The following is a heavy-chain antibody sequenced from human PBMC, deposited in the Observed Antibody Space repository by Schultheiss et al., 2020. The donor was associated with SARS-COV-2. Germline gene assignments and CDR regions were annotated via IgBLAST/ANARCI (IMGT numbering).Heavy chain of an antibody. CDR1: GFTFSNAW. J-gene: IGHJ6*02. D-gene: IGHD6-13*01. CDR3: TTSSSWNYYYYYGMDV. Sequence: GGSLRLSCAASGFTFSNAWMNWVRQAPGKGLEWVGRIKSKTDGGTTDYAAPVKGRFTISRDDSKNTLYLQMNSLKTEDTAVYYCTTSSSWNYYYYYGMDVWGQGTXVTVSS. CDR2: IKSKTDGGTT. V-gene: IGHV3-15*07.